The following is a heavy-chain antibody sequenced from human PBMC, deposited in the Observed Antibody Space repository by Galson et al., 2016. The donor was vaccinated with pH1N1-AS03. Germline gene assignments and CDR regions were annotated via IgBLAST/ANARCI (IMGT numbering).Heavy chain of an antibody. CDR2: IYPGDSDT. CDR1: GYTFSDYW. D-gene: IGHD6-13*01. J-gene: IGHJ3*02. Sequence: QSGAEVKKPGESLKISCKGSGYTFSDYWIGWVRQMPGKGLEWMGIIYPGDSDTRYSPSFQAHVTISADKSINTAYLQWSSLTASDTAMYYCARRSYSSSWMGAFDIWGQGAMVTVSS. CDR3: ARRSYSSSWMGAFDI. V-gene: IGHV5-51*01.